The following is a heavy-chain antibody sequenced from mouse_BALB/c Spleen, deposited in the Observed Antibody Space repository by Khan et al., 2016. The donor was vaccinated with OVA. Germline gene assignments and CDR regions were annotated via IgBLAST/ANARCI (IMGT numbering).Heavy chain of an antibody. CDR1: GYSITSDYA. CDR3: ARSPPVGDLWFAY. V-gene: IGHV3-2*02. Sequence: EVELQESGPGLVKPSQSLSLTCTVTGYSITSDYAWNWIRQFPGNKLEWMGYISYSVSTSYNPSLKSRISITRDTSKNQFFLQLNSVTTEDTATYYCARSPPVGDLWFAYWGQGTLVTVSA. CDR2: ISYSVST. J-gene: IGHJ3*01. D-gene: IGHD3-3*01.